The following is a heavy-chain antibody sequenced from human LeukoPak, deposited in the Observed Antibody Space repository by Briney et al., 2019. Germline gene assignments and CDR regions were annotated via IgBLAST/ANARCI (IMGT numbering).Heavy chain of an antibody. CDR1: RFTFSYYT. J-gene: IGHJ4*02. CDR2: IGISGGGI. V-gene: IGHV3-23*01. Sequence: GGSLRLSCAASRFTFSYYTMYWVRQAPGKGLEWVSIIGISGGGIHYADSVKGRFTISRDNSKNTLYLQMNSLRAEDTAVYYCAIDPNWRVDYWGQGVLVTVSS. CDR3: AIDPNWRVDY. D-gene: IGHD1-20*01.